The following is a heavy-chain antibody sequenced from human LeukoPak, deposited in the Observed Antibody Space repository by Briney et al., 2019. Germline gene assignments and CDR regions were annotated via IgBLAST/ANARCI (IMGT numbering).Heavy chain of an antibody. D-gene: IGHD1-1*01. J-gene: IGHJ4*02. CDR2: IYSGGGT. CDR3: ARDCWNDSY. Sequence: PGGSLRLSCAASGFAVSTNYMTWVRQAPGKGLEWVSVIYSGGGTYYADSVRGRFSISRDNSKNTVYLQMNSLRAEDTAVYYCARDCWNDSYWGQGTLVTVSS. CDR1: GFAVSTNY. V-gene: IGHV3-66*01.